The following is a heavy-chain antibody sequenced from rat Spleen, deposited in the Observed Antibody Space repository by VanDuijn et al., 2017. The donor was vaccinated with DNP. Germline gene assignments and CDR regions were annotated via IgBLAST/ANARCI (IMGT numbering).Heavy chain of an antibody. J-gene: IGHJ2*01. Sequence: EVQLVESGGGLVQPGRSLKLSCAASGFTFSAYYMAWVRQAPAKGLEWVAYIGSPAYAPYYPDSVKGRFTISRDNAENTVYLQMSSLRSEDTATYYCASWAPIAPLSTSNYWGQGVMVTVSS. CDR1: GFTFSAYY. V-gene: IGHV5-25*01. CDR2: IGSPAYAP. D-gene: IGHD1-2*01. CDR3: ASWAPIAPLSTSNY.